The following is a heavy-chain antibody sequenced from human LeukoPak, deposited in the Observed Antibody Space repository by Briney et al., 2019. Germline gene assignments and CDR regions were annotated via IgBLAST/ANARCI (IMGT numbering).Heavy chain of an antibody. CDR1: GYTFTSYA. J-gene: IGHJ6*02. CDR3: ARELVAAAATGRYYYYYGMDV. D-gene: IGHD6-13*01. V-gene: IGHV1-18*01. Sequence: GASVKVSCKASGYTFTSYAMHWVRQAPGQRLEWMGWISAYNGNTNYAQKLQGRVTMTTDTSTSTAYMELRSLRSDDTAVYYCARELVAAAATGRYYYYYGMDVWGQGTTVTVSS. CDR2: ISAYNGNT.